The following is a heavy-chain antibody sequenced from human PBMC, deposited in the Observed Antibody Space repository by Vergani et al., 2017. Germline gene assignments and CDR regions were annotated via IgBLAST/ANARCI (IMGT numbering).Heavy chain of an antibody. V-gene: IGHV3-23*04. CDR1: GFNFSTYN. CDR3: TKGSRGYTGYFFDY. Sequence: EVQLVESGGGLVQPGGSLRLSCVASGFNFSTYNMNWVRQAPGKGLEWVSSVSGSSATPYYADSVKGRFIISRDNSKNTLHLQMNSLRADDTAVYYCTKGSRGYTGYFFDYWGQGTLATVSS. D-gene: IGHD5-12*01. J-gene: IGHJ4*02. CDR2: VSGSSATP.